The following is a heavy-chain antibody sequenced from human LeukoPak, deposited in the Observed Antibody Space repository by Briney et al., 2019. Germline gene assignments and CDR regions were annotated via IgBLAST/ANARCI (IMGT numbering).Heavy chain of an antibody. CDR1: GGSISSGSYY. D-gene: IGHD4-17*01. Sequence: SETLSLTCTVSGGSISSGSYYCSWIRQPAGKGLEWIGRIYTSGSTNYNPSLKSRVTISVDTSKNQFSLKLSSVTAADTAVYYCARGSRRTTVTRKGGFDYWGQGTLVTVSS. V-gene: IGHV4-61*02. CDR3: ARGSRRTTVTRKGGFDY. J-gene: IGHJ4*02. CDR2: IYTSGST.